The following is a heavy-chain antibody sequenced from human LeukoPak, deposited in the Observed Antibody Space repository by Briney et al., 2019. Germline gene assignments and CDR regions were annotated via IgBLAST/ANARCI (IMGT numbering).Heavy chain of an antibody. Sequence: GGSLRLSCAASGFTFSSYAMSWVRQAPGKGLEWVSAISGSGGSTYYADSVKGRFTISRDNSKNTLYLQMNSLRAEDTAVYYCAKDRQMAVACNSAFDIWGQGTMVTVSS. CDR2: ISGSGGST. CDR3: AKDRQMAVACNSAFDI. V-gene: IGHV3-23*01. D-gene: IGHD6-19*01. CDR1: GFTFSSYA. J-gene: IGHJ3*02.